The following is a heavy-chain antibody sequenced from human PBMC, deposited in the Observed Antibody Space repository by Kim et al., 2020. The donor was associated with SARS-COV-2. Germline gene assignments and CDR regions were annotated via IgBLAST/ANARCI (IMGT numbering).Heavy chain of an antibody. V-gene: IGHV4-39*01. Sequence: STYYNPSLKSRVTISVDTSKNKFSLKLSSVTAADTAVYYCARSQQQLFDYWGQGTLVTVSS. CDR2: ST. CDR3: ARSQQQLFDY. J-gene: IGHJ4*02. D-gene: IGHD6-13*01.